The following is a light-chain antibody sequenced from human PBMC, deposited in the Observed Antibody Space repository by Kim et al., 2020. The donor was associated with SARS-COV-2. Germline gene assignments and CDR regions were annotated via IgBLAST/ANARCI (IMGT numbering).Light chain of an antibody. CDR2: LNSDGSH. CDR1: SGHSSYA. V-gene: IGLV4-69*01. CDR3: QTWGTGIQV. Sequence: SVKLTCTMSSGHSSYAIAGHQQQPEKGPRYLMKLNSDGSHSKGDGIPDRFPGSSSGAGRYLTISSLQSEDEADYYCQTWGTGIQVFGGGTQLTVL. J-gene: IGLJ3*02.